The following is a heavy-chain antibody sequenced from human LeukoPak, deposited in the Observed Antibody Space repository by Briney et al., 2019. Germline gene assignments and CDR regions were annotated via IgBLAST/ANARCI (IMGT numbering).Heavy chain of an antibody. CDR2: IYPGDSDS. Sequence: SGESLKISCKGSGYSFTYYWIGWVRQMPGKGLEWMGIIYPGDSDSRYSPSFQGQVTISADKSISAAYLQWSSLKASDTAMYYCARSISSSDAFDIRGQGTMVTVSS. D-gene: IGHD6-6*01. J-gene: IGHJ3*02. CDR3: ARSISSSDAFDI. CDR1: GYSFTYYW. V-gene: IGHV5-51*01.